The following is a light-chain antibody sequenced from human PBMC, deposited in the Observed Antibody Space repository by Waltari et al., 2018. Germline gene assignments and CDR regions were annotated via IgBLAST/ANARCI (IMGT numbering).Light chain of an antibody. J-gene: IGLJ2*01. CDR2: EVS. V-gene: IGLV2-23*02. CDR1: SRDVGCYNL. CDR3: CSYASSGTGV. Sequence: QSALTQPASVSGSPGQSITISCTGTSRDVGCYNLVTWYQQYPGKAPKLISYEVSKRPAGVSNRFAGSKSGNTASLTISGLQAEDEADYYCCSYASSGTGVFGGGTKVTVL.